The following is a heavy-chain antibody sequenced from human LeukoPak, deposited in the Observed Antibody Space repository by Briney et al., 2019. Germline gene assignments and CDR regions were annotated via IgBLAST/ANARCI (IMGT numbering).Heavy chain of an antibody. CDR3: ARVSDGYCSSTSCYQAFDI. CDR2: INHSGST. D-gene: IGHD2-2*01. V-gene: IGHV4-34*01. J-gene: IGHJ3*02. CDR1: GGSFSGYY. Sequence: SETLSLTCAVYGGSFSGYYWSWIRQPPGRGLEWIGEINHSGSTNYNPSLKSRVTMSVDTSKNQFSLKLSSVTAADTAVYYCARVSDGYCSSTSCYQAFDIWGQGTMVTVSS.